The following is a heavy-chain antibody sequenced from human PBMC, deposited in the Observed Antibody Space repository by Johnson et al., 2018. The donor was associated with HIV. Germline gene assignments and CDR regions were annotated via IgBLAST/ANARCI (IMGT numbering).Heavy chain of an antibody. CDR3: AREDYHRALDV. D-gene: IGHD4-11*01. Sequence: VQLVESGGGLIQPGGSLRLSCAASGFTVSSNYMSWVRQAPGKGLEWVSLIYSGGGTYYPDSVKGRFTISRDNAKNSLYLQMNSLTAEDTALYYCAREDYHRALDVWGQGTMVTVSS. CDR1: GFTVSSNY. J-gene: IGHJ3*01. V-gene: IGHV3-53*01. CDR2: IYSGGGT.